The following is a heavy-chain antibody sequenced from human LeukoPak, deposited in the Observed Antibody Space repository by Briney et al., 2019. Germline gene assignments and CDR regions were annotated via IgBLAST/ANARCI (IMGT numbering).Heavy chain of an antibody. D-gene: IGHD6-13*01. CDR1: GFTFSSYS. CDR3: ARGAGPYDAFDI. V-gene: IGHV3-21*01. CDR2: ISSGSSYI. Sequence: PGGSLRLSCAASGFTFSSYSMNWVRQAPGKGLEWVSSISSGSSYIYHTDSVKGRFTISRDNANNSLYLQMNSLRAEDTAVYYCARGAGPYDAFDIWGRGTMVTVSS. J-gene: IGHJ3*02.